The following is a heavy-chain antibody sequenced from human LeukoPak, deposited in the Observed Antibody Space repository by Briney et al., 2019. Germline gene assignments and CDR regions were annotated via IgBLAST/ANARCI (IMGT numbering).Heavy chain of an antibody. J-gene: IGHJ4*02. CDR3: ARGRYTYGGAVGDYFDY. Sequence: SETLSLTCTVSGVSITSYYWSWIRQPPGKGLEWIGYIYHSGSTNYNPSLKSRVTISVDTSKNQFSLKLSSVTAADTAVYYCARGRYTYGGAVGDYFDYWGQGTLVTVSS. CDR1: GVSITSYY. CDR2: IYHSGST. V-gene: IGHV4-59*01. D-gene: IGHD5-18*01.